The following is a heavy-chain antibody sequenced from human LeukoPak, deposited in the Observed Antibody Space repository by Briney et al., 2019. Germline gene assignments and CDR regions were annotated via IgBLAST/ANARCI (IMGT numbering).Heavy chain of an antibody. J-gene: IGHJ5*02. CDR3: ARLLGYCSSTSCYS. CDR1: GYTFTGYY. V-gene: IGHV1-2*02. Sequence: VASVKVSCKASGYTFTGYYMHWVRQAPGQGLEWMGWINPNSGGTNYAQKFQGRVTMTRDTSISTAYMELSRLRSDDTAVYYCARLLGYCSSTSCYSWGQGTLVTVSS. D-gene: IGHD2-2*01. CDR2: INPNSGGT.